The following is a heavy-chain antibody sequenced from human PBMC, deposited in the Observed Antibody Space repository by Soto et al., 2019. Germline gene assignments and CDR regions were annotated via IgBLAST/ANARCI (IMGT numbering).Heavy chain of an antibody. CDR2: IKGDGTEK. D-gene: IGHD6-19*01. J-gene: IGHJ4*03. CDR1: GFPPSSYW. V-gene: IGHV3-7*01. Sequence: PGGSRRLSCEVSGFPPSSYWMTWVRQAPGKGLEWVGKIKGDGTEKHYVDSVKGRFTISRANAMNSLYLQMNRLRAEDTAVYYCARDPPRARSGWCYLADWRQGTLVTVSS. CDR3: ARDPPRARSGWCYLAD.